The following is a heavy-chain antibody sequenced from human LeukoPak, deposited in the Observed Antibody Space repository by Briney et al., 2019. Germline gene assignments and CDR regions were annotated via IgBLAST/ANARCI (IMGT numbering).Heavy chain of an antibody. CDR1: GFTFRRYD. CDR3: TRAAGITGTSRDNWFDP. D-gene: IGHD1/OR15-1a*01. Sequence: GGTLGLPCAASGFTFRRYDMHWVRRAPGKGLEWVASISHDEKRKYHADSGEGHCTSSRENCKHAVYVQVNSLRADDTAVDYSTRAAGITGTSRDNWFDPWGQGTLVIVSS. V-gene: IGHV3-33*01. CDR2: ISHDEKRK. J-gene: IGHJ5*02.